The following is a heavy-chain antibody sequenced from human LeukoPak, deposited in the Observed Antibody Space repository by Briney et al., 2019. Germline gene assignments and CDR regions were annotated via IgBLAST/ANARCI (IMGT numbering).Heavy chain of an antibody. CDR3: ARPSEAAAGYYYYYMDV. V-gene: IGHV3-21*01. CDR1: GFTFSSYS. CDR2: ISSSSSYI. Sequence: PGGSLRLSCAASGFTFSSYSMNWVRQAPGKGLEWVSSISSSSSYIYYADSVKGRFTISRDNVKNSLYLQMNSLRAEDTAVYYCARPSEAAAGYYYYYMDVWGKGTTVTVSS. J-gene: IGHJ6*03. D-gene: IGHD6-13*01.